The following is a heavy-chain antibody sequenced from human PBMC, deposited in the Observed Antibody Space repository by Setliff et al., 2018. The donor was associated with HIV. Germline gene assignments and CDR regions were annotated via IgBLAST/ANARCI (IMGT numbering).Heavy chain of an antibody. CDR3: ARGPSGTYYREFDF. D-gene: IGHD1-26*01. CDR1: GGSISVHY. V-gene: IGHV4-59*11. CDR2: MYASGST. Sequence: ETLSLTCTVSGGSISVHYWSWLRQPPGKGLERIGYMYASGSTDYNPSLKSRVTISVDRFRNQFSLQLRSVTAADTAVYYCARGPSGTYYREFDFWGQGTLVTVSS. J-gene: IGHJ4*02.